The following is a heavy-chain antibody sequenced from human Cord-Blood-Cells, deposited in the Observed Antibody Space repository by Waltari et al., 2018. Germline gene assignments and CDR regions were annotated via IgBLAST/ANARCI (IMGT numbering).Heavy chain of an antibody. D-gene: IGHD1-26*01. V-gene: IGHV1-3*01. CDR2: INAGNGNT. CDR3: ARVGATSPDYYYYYGMDV. CDR1: GYTFTSYA. J-gene: IGHJ6*02. Sequence: QVQLVQSGAEVKKPGASVKVSCKASGYTFTSYAMHWVRQAPGQRLEWMGCINAGNGNTKYSQKFQGRVTITRDTSASTAYMGLSSLSSEDTAVYYCARVGATSPDYYYYYGMDVWGQGTTVTVSS.